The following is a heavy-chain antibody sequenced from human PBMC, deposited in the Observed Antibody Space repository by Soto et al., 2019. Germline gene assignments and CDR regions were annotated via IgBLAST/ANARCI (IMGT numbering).Heavy chain of an antibody. Sequence: TSETLSLTCSVSGGSISSHYWSWIRQPPGKGLEWIGNIHYSGNTDYNPSLKSRVTISVDTSRTQFSLKLTSVTAADTAVYYCARQGTVSPYLFGYWGQGTLVTVSS. CDR3: ARQGTVSPYLFGY. D-gene: IGHD1-1*01. V-gene: IGHV4-59*08. CDR2: IHYSGNT. J-gene: IGHJ4*02. CDR1: GGSISSHY.